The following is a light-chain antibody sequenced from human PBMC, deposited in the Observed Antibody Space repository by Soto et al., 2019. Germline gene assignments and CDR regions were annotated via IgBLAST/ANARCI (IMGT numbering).Light chain of an antibody. V-gene: IGLV1-40*01. CDR3: QSYDSSASYV. J-gene: IGLJ1*01. CDR2: GNS. Sequence: QSVLTQPPSVSGAPGQRVTISCTGSSSNIGAGYDVHWYQQLPGTAPKLLIYGNSNRPSGVPDRFSGSKSGTSASLAITGLQAEDEADYYCQSYDSSASYVFVTGTKVTVL. CDR1: SSNIGAGYD.